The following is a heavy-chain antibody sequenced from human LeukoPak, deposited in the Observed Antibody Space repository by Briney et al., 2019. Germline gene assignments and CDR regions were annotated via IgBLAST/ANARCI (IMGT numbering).Heavy chain of an antibody. CDR1: GGTFSSYA. J-gene: IGHJ6*02. CDR3: ARVATRFLLTQPPRYYYYGMDV. V-gene: IGHV1-69*01. CDR2: IIPIFGTA. Sequence: ASVKVSCKASGGTFSSYAISWVRQAPGQGLEWMGGIIPIFGTANYAQKFQGRVTITADESTSTAYMELSSLRSEDTAVYYCARVATRFLLTQPPRYYYYGMDVWGQGTTVTVSS. D-gene: IGHD3-3*01.